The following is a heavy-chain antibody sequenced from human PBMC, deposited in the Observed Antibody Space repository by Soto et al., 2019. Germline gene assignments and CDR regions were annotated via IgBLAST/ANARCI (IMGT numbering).Heavy chain of an antibody. CDR2: IYHSGST. CDR1: CGSISSGGYS. V-gene: IGHV4-30-2*01. CDR3: ARLSSGRAFDI. Sequence: SPTRAVSCGSISSGGYSWGWIRQPPGKGLEWIGYIYHSGSTYYNPSLKSRVTISVDRSKNQFSLKLSSVTAADTAVYYCARLSSGRAFDIWGQGTMVTVSS. J-gene: IGHJ3*02. D-gene: IGHD3-22*01.